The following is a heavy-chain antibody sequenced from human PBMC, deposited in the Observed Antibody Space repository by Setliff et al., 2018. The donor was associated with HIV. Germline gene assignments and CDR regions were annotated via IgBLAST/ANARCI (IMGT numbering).Heavy chain of an antibody. J-gene: IGHJ4*02. D-gene: IGHD6-13*01. CDR1: SGSFSGYF. CDR2: IIHSGST. CDR3: ASAVGSSSWLRALDY. Sequence: PSETLSLTCAVYSGSFSGYFWSWIRQPPGKGLEWIGEIIHSGSTNYNPSLKSRVTISVDTSKNQFSLKLSSVTAADTAVYYCASAVGSSSWLRALDYWGQGTLVTVSS. V-gene: IGHV4-34*12.